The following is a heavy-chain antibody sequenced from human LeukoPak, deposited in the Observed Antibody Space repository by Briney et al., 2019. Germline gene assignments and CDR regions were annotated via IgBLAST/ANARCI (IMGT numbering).Heavy chain of an antibody. CDR2: ISSSSSYM. CDR1: GFTFSSYS. Sequence: KPGGSLRLSCAASGFTFSSYSMNWVRQAPGKGLEWVSSISSSSSYMYYADSVKGRFTISRDNAKNSLYLQMNSLRAEDTAVYYCARDTYYFDYWGQGTLVTVSS. CDR3: ARDTYYFDY. J-gene: IGHJ4*02. D-gene: IGHD3-16*01. V-gene: IGHV3-21*01.